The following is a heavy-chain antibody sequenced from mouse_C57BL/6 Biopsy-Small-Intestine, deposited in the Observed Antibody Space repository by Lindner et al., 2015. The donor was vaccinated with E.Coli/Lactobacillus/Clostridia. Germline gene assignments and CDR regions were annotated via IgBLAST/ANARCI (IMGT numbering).Heavy chain of an antibody. D-gene: IGHD2-4*01. CDR1: GYSFTGYY. CDR3: ARVDYDYDEFDY. CDR2: INPSTGGT. J-gene: IGHJ2*01. Sequence: VQLQESGPELVKPGASVKISCKTSGYSFTGYYINWVKQSPEKSLEWIGEINPSTGGTTYNQKFKAKATLTVDKSSNTAYMQLKSLTSEDSAVYYCARVDYDYDEFDYWGQGTTLTVSS. V-gene: IGHV1-42*01.